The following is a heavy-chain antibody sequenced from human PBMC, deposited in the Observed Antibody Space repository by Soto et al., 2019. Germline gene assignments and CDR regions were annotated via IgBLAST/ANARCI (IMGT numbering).Heavy chain of an antibody. CDR1: GGTFSRYA. D-gene: IGHD3-22*01. V-gene: IGHV1-69*13. CDR3: ARGVYYDSRGYYFFF. Sequence: SVKVSCKASGGTFSRYALSWVRQAPGQGPEWMGGIVPMFGTANYAQKFQGRVTITADESTSTAYMQLSSLRSEDTAVYYCARGVYYDSRGYYFFFWGQGTLVTVSS. CDR2: IVPMFGTA. J-gene: IGHJ4*02.